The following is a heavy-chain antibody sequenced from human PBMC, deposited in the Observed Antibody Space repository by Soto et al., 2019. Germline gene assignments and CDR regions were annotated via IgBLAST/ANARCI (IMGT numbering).Heavy chain of an antibody. D-gene: IGHD3-10*01. CDR1: GVTVSNAY. CDR2: IYDNGTT. Sequence: GGSLRLSCAASGVTVSNAYMAWVRQAPGMGLEWVSVIYDNGTTYYADSVKGRFTISRDTSTNTLSLQMDSLRAEDTAVYYCVRPLPSGRNYGLDVWGQGTTVTVSS. J-gene: IGHJ6*02. V-gene: IGHV3-53*01. CDR3: VRPLPSGRNYGLDV.